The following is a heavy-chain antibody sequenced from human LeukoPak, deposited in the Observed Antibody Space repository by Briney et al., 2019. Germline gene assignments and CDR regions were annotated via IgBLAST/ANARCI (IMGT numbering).Heavy chain of an antibody. Sequence: GGSLKLSCAASGFTVSSNYMSWVRQAPGKGLEWVSVIYSGGSTYYADSVKGRFTISRDNSKNTLYLQMNSLRAEDTAVYYCARSPLPSRGLYYYYGMDVWGQGTTVTVSS. CDR2: IYSGGST. J-gene: IGHJ6*02. CDR3: ARSPLPSRGLYYYYGMDV. V-gene: IGHV3-66*01. CDR1: GFTVSSNY.